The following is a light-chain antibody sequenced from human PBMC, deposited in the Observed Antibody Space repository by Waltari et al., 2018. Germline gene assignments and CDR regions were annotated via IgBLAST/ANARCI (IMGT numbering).Light chain of an antibody. J-gene: IGLJ3*02. Sequence: QSVLTQPPSVSGAPGPRATIPCTGSPPNAGATHGLSWYQQLPGEAPKLLLHDDSSRPSGVPDRFSGSKSGTSAYLAITGLQAEDEADYYCQSYDGSLTGWVFGGGTNLAVL. V-gene: IGLV1-40*01. CDR1: PPNAGATHG. CDR2: DDS. CDR3: QSYDGSLTGWV.